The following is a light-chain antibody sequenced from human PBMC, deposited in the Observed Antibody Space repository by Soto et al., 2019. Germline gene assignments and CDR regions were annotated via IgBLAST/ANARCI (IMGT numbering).Light chain of an antibody. V-gene: IGLV2-14*01. J-gene: IGLJ2*01. CDR1: SSDVGGYNY. CDR2: EVS. CDR3: SSYTSSHVV. Sequence: QPVLTQPASVSGSPGQSITISCTGTSSDVGGYNYVSWYQQHPGKAPKLMIYEVSNRPSGVSNRFSGSKSGNTASLTISGLQAEDEADYFCSSYTSSHVVFGGGTKVTVL.